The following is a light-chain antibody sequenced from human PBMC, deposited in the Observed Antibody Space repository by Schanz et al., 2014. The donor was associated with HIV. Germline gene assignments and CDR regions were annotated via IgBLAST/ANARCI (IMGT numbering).Light chain of an antibody. Sequence: QSALTQPPSASGSPGQSVTISCTGTTSDIGGYNYVSWYQQHPDKAPQLLIYEVNMRPSGVPDRFSGSKSGNTASLTVSGLQAEDEADYFCSSYTGSNNLVFGGGTKLTVL. CDR2: EVN. J-gene: IGLJ2*01. CDR3: SSYTGSNNLV. V-gene: IGLV2-8*01. CDR1: TSDIGGYNY.